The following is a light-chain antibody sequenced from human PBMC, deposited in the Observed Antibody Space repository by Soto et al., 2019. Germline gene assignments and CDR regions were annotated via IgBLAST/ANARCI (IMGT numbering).Light chain of an antibody. CDR1: QNIHTN. CDR2: GAS. J-gene: IGKJ5*01. V-gene: IGKV3-15*01. CDR3: QQYYNWPRT. Sequence: EIVMTQSPATRSLSPGERATLSCRAGQNIHTNLAWYQQKPGQAPRLLFYGASTGATGLPARFSGSGSGTECTITINSLKAEDGAVYYCQQYYNWPRTFGQGTRLEIK.